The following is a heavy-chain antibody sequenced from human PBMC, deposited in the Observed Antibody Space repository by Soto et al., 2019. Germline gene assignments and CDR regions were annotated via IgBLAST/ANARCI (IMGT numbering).Heavy chain of an antibody. CDR3: AGGARYSSSWYLQRAFDI. V-gene: IGHV1-46*01. Sequence: ASVKVSCKASGYTFTSYYMHWVRQAPGQGLEWMGIINPSGGSTSYAQKFQGRVTMTRDTSTSTVYMKLSSVTAADTAVYYCAGGARYSSSWYLQRAFDIWGQGTMVTVSS. CDR1: GYTFTSYY. D-gene: IGHD6-13*01. CDR2: INPSGGST. J-gene: IGHJ3*02.